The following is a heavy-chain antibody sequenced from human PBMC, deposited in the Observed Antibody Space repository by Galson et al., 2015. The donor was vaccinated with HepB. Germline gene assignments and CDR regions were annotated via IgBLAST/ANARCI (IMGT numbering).Heavy chain of an antibody. V-gene: IGHV3-30*18. J-gene: IGHJ5*02. Sequence: SLRLSCASSGFSFSNYAIHWVRQAPGKELEWMAVISYDGSFRYYSDSVKGRFTVSRDPSRSILYLQMNSLRVDDTAVYYCAKGGPGRIGRMINRSLGFDPCGQGTLVIVSS. CDR1: GFSFSNYA. D-gene: IGHD3-22*01. CDR2: ISYDGSFR. CDR3: AKGGPGRIGRMINRSLGFDP.